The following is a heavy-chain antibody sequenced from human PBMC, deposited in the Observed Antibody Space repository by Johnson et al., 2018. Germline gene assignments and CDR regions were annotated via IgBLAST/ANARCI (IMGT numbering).Heavy chain of an antibody. J-gene: IGHJ6*02. CDR3: AKSSPIKGRYYYYGMDV. CDR1: GFTFDDYA. CDR2: ISWNSGSI. Sequence: VQLVQSGGGVVQPGRSLRLSCAASGFTFDDYAMHWVRQAPGKGLEWVSGISWNSGSIGYADSVKGRFTISRDNAKNSLYLQMNSLRAEDTALYYCAKSSPIKGRYYYYGMDVWGQGTTVTVSS. V-gene: IGHV3-9*01.